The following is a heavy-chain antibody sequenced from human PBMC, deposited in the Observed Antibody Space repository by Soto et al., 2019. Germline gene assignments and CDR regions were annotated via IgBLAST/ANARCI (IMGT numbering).Heavy chain of an antibody. J-gene: IGHJ4*02. CDR1: GGSISSYY. CDR3: ASSRGGYFDR. CDR2: IYYSGST. Sequence: QVQLQESGPGLVKPSETLSLTCTVSGGSISSYYWSWIRQPPGKGLEWIGYIYYSGSTNYNPSLKSRLTISLDTSQDPFSPKLSSAPAADTAVYYCASSRGGYFDRWGQGTLVPVSS. V-gene: IGHV4-59*08. D-gene: IGHD3-10*01.